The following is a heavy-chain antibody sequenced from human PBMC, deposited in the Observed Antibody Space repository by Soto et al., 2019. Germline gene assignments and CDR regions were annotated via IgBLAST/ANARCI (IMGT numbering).Heavy chain of an antibody. CDR2: HYSGGST. V-gene: IGHV3-53*01. CDR1: GFSVSSNY. J-gene: IGHJ5*02. Sequence: GGSLRLSCAISGFSVSSNYLSWVRQAPGKGLEWVSVHYSGGSTYYADSVQGRFTISRDKSNNTLYLQMRRVRAADTAVYFCARHRHPRGTVGATSPLDPWGQGTQVTVAS. CDR3: ARHRHPRGTVGATSPLDP. D-gene: IGHD1-26*01.